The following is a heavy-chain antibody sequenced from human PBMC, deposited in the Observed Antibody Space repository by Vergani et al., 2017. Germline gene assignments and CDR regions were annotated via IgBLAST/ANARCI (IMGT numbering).Heavy chain of an antibody. Sequence: QVQLVQSGAEVKKPGASVKVSCKVSGYTLTELSMHWVRQAPGKGLEWMGWISAYNGNTNYAQKLQGRVTMTTDTSTSTAYMELRSLRSDDTAVYYCARESDYGGNSCFDYWGQGTLVTVSS. V-gene: IGHV1-18*01. D-gene: IGHD4-23*01. CDR2: ISAYNGNT. CDR3: ARESDYGGNSCFDY. CDR1: GYTLTELS. J-gene: IGHJ4*02.